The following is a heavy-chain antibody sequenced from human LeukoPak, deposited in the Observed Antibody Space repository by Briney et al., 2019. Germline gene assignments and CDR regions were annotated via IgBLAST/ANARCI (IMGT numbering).Heavy chain of an antibody. J-gene: IGHJ6*03. CDR2: IKGIGPTT. V-gene: IGHV3-48*04. CDR1: GFSFGDYS. D-gene: IGHD3-16*01. Sequence: GGSLRLSCAASGFSFGDYSMTWVRQAPGKGLEWVSTIKGIGPTTYYADSVKGRFTISRDNAKNSLFLQMSSLRADDTAIYYCARAGELRYMDVWGKGTAVTVSS. CDR3: ARAGELRYMDV.